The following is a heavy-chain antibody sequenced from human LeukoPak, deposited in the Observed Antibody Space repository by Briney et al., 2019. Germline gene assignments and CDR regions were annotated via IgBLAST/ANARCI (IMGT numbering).Heavy chain of an antibody. V-gene: IGHV3-21*01. Sequence: GGSLRLSCAASGFTFSSYSMNWVRQAPGKGLEWVSSISSSSYIYYADSVKGRFTISRDNAKNSLYLQVNSLRAEDTAVYYCARDLGRTYCSSTSCYSPYYYYGMDVWGQGTTVTVSS. CDR3: ARDLGRTYCSSTSCYSPYYYYGMDV. J-gene: IGHJ6*02. D-gene: IGHD2-2*01. CDR2: ISSSSYI. CDR1: GFTFSSYS.